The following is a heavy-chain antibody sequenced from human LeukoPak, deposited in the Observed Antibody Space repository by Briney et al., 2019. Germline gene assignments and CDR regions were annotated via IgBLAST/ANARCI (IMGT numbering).Heavy chain of an antibody. V-gene: IGHV1-69*05. J-gene: IGHJ4*02. CDR1: GGTFSSYA. CDR3: ARDLKMGYSSGRYSWGTGSSNDY. D-gene: IGHD6-19*01. Sequence: SVKVSCKASGGTFSSYAISWVRQAPGQGLEWMGGIIPIFGTANYAQKLQGRVTMTTDTSTSTAYMELRSLRSDDTAVYYCARDLKMGYSSGRYSWGTGSSNDYWGQGTLVTVSS. CDR2: IIPIFGTA.